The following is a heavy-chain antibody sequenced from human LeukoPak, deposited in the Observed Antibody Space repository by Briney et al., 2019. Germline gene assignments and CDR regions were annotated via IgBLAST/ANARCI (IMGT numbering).Heavy chain of an antibody. J-gene: IGHJ3*02. CDR3: ATPPMATTSGAFDI. CDR1: GYRFTSYW. V-gene: IGHV5-51*01. Sequence: GASLQISCKGSGYRFTSYWIGWVRQMPGKGLEWMGIIYPGDSDTRYSPSFQGQVTISADKSISTAYLQWNSLKASDTAMYYCATPPMATTSGAFDIWGQGTMVTVSS. CDR2: IYPGDSDT. D-gene: IGHD5-24*01.